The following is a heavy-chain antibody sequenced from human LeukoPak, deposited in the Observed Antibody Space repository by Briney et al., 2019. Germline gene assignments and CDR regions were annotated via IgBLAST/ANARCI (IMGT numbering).Heavy chain of an antibody. CDR2: ISGSGGST. J-gene: IGHJ4*02. Sequence: GGSLRFSCAASGFTFSSYALSWVRQGPGKGLEWVSAISGSGGSTYYADSVKGRFTISRDNSKNTLYLQMNSLRAEDTAVYYCAKAHDYGDYWGQGTLVTVSS. V-gene: IGHV3-23*01. CDR1: GFTFSSYA. CDR3: AKAHDYGDY.